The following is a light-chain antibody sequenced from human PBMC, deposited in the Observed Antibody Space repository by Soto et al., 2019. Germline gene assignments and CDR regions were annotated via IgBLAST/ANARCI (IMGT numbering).Light chain of an antibody. V-gene: IGKV3-15*01. CDR3: QQYKNWPPIT. CDR1: QSVSSS. Sequence: MGLTQSPATLSVARWERTTLSCRASQSVSSSLAWYQQKPGQAPRLLIYGASTRATGTPARFSGSGSGTEFTLTISSLQSEDFAVYYCQQYKNWPPITFGQGTRLEIK. J-gene: IGKJ5*01. CDR2: GAS.